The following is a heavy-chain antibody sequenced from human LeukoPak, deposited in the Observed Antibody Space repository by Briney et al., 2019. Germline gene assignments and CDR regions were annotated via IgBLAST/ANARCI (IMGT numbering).Heavy chain of an antibody. J-gene: IGHJ3*02. CDR1: GYTFTSYD. D-gene: IGHD3-22*01. CDR2: MNPNSGNT. Sequence: GASVKVSCKASGYTFTSYDINWVRQATGQGLEWMGWMNPNSGNTGYAQKFQGRVTITRDTSISTAYMELSRLRSDDTAVYYCARWEEYYYDNTHAFDIWGQGTMVTVSS. CDR3: ARWEEYYYDNTHAFDI. V-gene: IGHV1-8*03.